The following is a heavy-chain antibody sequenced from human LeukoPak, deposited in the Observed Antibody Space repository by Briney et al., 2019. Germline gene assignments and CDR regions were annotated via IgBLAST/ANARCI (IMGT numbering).Heavy chain of an antibody. CDR3: ATHYYDSSGYYYDFDY. CDR2: INHSGST. D-gene: IGHD3-22*01. CDR1: GGSFSGCY. Sequence: SETLSLTCAVYGGSFSGCYWSWIRQPPGKGLEWIGEINHSGSTNYNPSLKSRVTISVDTSKNQFSLKLSSVTAADTAVYYCATHYYDSSGYYYDFDYWGQGTLVTVSS. V-gene: IGHV4-34*01. J-gene: IGHJ4*02.